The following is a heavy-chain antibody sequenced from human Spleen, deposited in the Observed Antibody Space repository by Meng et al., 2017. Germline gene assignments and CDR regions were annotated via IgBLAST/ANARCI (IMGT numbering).Heavy chain of an antibody. Sequence: SCAASGFTVSSNYMSWVRQAPGKGLEWVSVIYSGGSTYYADSVKGRFTISRDNSKNTLYLQMNSLRAEDTAVYYCARVHSSGWYAFDYWGQGTLVTVSS. CDR3: ARVHSSGWYAFDY. V-gene: IGHV3-66*02. CDR1: GFTVSSNY. J-gene: IGHJ4*02. CDR2: IYSGGST. D-gene: IGHD6-19*01.